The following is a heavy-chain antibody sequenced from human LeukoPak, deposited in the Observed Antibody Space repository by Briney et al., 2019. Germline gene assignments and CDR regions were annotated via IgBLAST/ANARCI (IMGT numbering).Heavy chain of an antibody. J-gene: IGHJ4*02. CDR2: INPNRGGT. V-gene: IGHV1-2*02. D-gene: IGHD3-9*01. CDR1: GYSFTAYY. Sequence: AASVKVSCQTSGYSFTAYYIHWVRQAPGHELEWMGWINPNRGGTKFAQKFQGRVTLTTDTSISTAYFHLNSVMSDDTAIYYCARDQSAYYDILSGYYHFDYWGQGTLVTVSS. CDR3: ARDQSAYYDILSGYYHFDY.